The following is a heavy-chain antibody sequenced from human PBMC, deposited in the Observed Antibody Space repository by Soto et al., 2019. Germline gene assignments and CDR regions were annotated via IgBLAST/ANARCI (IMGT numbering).Heavy chain of an antibody. CDR3: ARGRTSGEMDV. CDR2: INHSGST. J-gene: IGHJ6*02. CDR1: GGSFSGYY. Sequence: SETLSLTCAVYGGSFSGYYWSWIRQPPGKGLEWTGEINHSGSTNYNPSLKSRVTISVDTSKNQFSLKLSSVTAADTAVYYCARGRTSGEMDVWGQGTTVTVSS. V-gene: IGHV4-34*01. D-gene: IGHD3-10*01.